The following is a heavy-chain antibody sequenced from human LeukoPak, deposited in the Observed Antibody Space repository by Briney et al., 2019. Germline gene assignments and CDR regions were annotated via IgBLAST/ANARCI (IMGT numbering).Heavy chain of an antibody. CDR3: AKSPHPGIAVAGLDY. CDR1: GFTFSSYG. V-gene: IGHV3-30*18. J-gene: IGHJ4*02. CDR2: ISYDGSNK. Sequence: GGSLRLSCAASGFTFSSYGMHWVRQAPGKGLEWVAAISYDGSNKYYVDSVKGRFTISRDNSKNTLYLQMNSLRPEDTAVYYCAKSPHPGIAVAGLDYWGQGTLVTVSS. D-gene: IGHD6-19*01.